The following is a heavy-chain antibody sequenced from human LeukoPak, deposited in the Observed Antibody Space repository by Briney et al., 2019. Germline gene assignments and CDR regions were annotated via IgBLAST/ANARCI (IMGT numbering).Heavy chain of an antibody. CDR1: GYTFTSYD. J-gene: IGHJ3*02. V-gene: IGHV1-8*01. D-gene: IGHD3-10*01. Sequence: ASVKVSCKASGYTFTSYDINWVRQATGQGLEWMGWMNPNSGNTGYAQKFQGRVTMTRNTSISTAYMELSSLRSEDTAVYYCVRVGGLMYYYGSPIWGQGTMVTVSS. CDR2: MNPNSGNT. CDR3: VRVGGLMYYYGSPI.